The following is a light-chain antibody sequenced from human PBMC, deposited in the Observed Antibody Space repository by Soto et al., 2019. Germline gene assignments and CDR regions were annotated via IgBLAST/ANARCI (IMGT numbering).Light chain of an antibody. J-gene: IGLJ1*01. Sequence: QSVLTQPPSVSGAPGQRVTISCTGSSSNIGAGYDVHWYQQLPGTAPKLLIYGNSNRPSGVPDRFSGSKSGTSASLAITGLQAEDEADYYCQSYDSNLSAPYVFGTGTQLTVL. CDR2: GNS. CDR3: QSYDSNLSAPYV. V-gene: IGLV1-40*01. CDR1: SSNIGAGYD.